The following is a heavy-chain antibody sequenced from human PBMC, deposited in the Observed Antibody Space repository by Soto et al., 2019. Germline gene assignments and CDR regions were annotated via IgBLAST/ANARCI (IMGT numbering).Heavy chain of an antibody. CDR1: RYTLTEVS. CDR3: ATRFIAGRGAFDI. V-gene: IGHV1-24*01. J-gene: IGHJ3*02. Sequence: ASVKVSCKVSRYTLTEVSIHWVRRAPGKGLEWMGGLDPEDGEINYAQKFQGRVTVTEETSTDTAYMELSSLTSEDTAVYYCATRFIAGRGAFDIWGQGTMVTVSS. CDR2: LDPEDGEI.